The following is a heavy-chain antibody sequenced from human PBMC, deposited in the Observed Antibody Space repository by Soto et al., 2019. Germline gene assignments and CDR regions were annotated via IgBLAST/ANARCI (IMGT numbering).Heavy chain of an antibody. Sequence: ASVKVSCKSSGGTFSSYASSWVRQAPGQGLEWMGGIIPILGTANDAQKFQSRVTITADESTSTAYMELSSLRSEDTAVYYCERDLRYYYDSRGYYSTFAFDIWGQGTMVTVSS. CDR2: IIPILGTA. D-gene: IGHD3-22*01. CDR1: GGTFSSYA. J-gene: IGHJ3*02. V-gene: IGHV1-69*13. CDR3: ERDLRYYYDSRGYYSTFAFDI.